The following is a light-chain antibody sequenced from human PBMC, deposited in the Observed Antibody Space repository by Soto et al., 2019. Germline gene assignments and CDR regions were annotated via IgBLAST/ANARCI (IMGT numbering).Light chain of an antibody. CDR3: QQYGISVT. CDR1: QSVSSSY. CDR2: GAS. V-gene: IGKV3-20*01. Sequence: EIVVTQSPGTVSLTPGERATLSCRASQSVSSSYLAWYQQKPGQAPRLLIYGASSRATGIPDRFGGSGSGTDFTLTISRLEPEDFAVYYCQQYGISVTFGQGTRLEIK. J-gene: IGKJ5*01.